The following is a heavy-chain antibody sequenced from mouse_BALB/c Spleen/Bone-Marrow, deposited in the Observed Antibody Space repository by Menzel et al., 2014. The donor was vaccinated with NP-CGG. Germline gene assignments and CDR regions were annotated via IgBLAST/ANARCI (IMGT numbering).Heavy chain of an antibody. CDR1: GFTFSSCA. Sequence: EVKLMESGGGLVKPGGSLKLSCAASGFTFSSCAMSWVRQTPEKRLEWVSTITIGGSYTYYPDSVKGRFTISRDNAKNTLYRQMSSLRAEDTAMYYCARRWEVRRGWYFDVWGAGTTVTVSS. D-gene: IGHD2-14*01. CDR3: ARRWEVRRGWYFDV. J-gene: IGHJ1*01. V-gene: IGHV5-9-1*01. CDR2: ITIGGSYT.